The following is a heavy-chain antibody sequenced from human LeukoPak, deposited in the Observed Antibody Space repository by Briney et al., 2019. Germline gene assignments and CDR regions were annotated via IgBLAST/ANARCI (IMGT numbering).Heavy chain of an antibody. V-gene: IGHV4-59*01. J-gene: IGHJ6*04. Sequence: KPSETLSLTCTVSGGSISSYYWSWIRQPPGKGLEWIGYIYYSGSTKYNPSLKSQVTISVDKSKNQFSLKLSSVTAADAAVYYCARDRSLDIVVVPDYYYGMDVWGKGATVTVSS. CDR2: IYYSGST. D-gene: IGHD2-2*03. CDR3: ARDRSLDIVVVPDYYYGMDV. CDR1: GGSISSYY.